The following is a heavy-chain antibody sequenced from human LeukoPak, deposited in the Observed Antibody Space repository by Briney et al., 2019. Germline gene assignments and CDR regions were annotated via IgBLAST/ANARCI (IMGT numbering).Heavy chain of an antibody. CDR3: ARVPYSSSTPGPLPSDY. Sequence: KTGGSLRLSRAASGFTFSSYSMNWVRQAPGKGLEWVSSISSSSSYIYYADSVKGRFTISRDNAKNSLYLQMNSLRAEDTAVYYCARVPYSSSTPGPLPSDYWGQGTLVTVSS. CDR1: GFTFSSYS. D-gene: IGHD6-6*01. J-gene: IGHJ4*02. CDR2: ISSSSSYI. V-gene: IGHV3-21*01.